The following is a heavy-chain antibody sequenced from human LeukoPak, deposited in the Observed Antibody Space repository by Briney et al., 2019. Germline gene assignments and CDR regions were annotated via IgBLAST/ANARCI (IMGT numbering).Heavy chain of an antibody. J-gene: IGHJ4*02. D-gene: IGHD3-22*01. CDR1: GGTSTTYA. Sequence: SVKVSCKASGGTSTTYAINWLRQAPGQGLEWMGGIIPMFGTPHYAQKFQGRVTIIADESMGTAYMDLSSLRSNDTAVYFCARAPLGPGFYYESTGYYYFDCWGQGSLVTVSS. CDR2: IIPMFGTP. V-gene: IGHV1-69*13. CDR3: ARAPLGPGFYYESTGYYYFDC.